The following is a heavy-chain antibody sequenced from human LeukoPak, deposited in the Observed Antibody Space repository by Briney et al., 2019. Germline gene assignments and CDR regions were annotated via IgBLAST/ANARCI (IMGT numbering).Heavy chain of an antibody. CDR2: ISAYNGNT. CDR1: GYTFSNYG. CDR3: ARERPTTGSDY. Sequence: GASLKDSCKASGYTFSNYGISWGRQAPGQGLEWMGWISAYNGNTNYAQKLQDRVTMSTDTSTGTAYIELRTLRFDATAVYYCARERPTTGSDYWGQGTLVTVSS. D-gene: IGHD1-14*01. J-gene: IGHJ4*02. V-gene: IGHV1-18*01.